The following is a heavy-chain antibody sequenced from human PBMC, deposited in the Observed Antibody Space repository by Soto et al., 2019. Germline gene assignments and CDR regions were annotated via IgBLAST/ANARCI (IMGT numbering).Heavy chain of an antibody. CDR2: IWYDGSNK. Sequence: PGGSLRLSCAASGFTFSSYGMHWVRQAPGKGLEWVAVIWYDGSNKYYADSVKGRFTISRDNSKNTLYLQMNSLRAEDTAVYYCARDPPAVLTPYYYGMDVWGQGTTVTVSS. D-gene: IGHD2-8*02. CDR3: ARDPPAVLTPYYYGMDV. CDR1: GFTFSSYG. J-gene: IGHJ6*02. V-gene: IGHV3-33*01.